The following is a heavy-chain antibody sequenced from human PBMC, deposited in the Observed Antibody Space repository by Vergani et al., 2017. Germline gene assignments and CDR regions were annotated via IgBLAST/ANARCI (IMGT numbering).Heavy chain of an antibody. Sequence: QVQLQESGPGLVKPSETLSLTCTVSGGSISSYYWSWFRQPPGKGLEWIGYIYYSGSTNYNPSLKSRVTISVDTSKNKFSLKLSSVTAADTAVYFCAIVYSSSSNDYYYYMDVWGKGTTVTVSS. CDR1: GGSISSYY. D-gene: IGHD6-6*01. V-gene: IGHV4-59*01. J-gene: IGHJ6*03. CDR2: IYYSGST. CDR3: AIVYSSSSNDYYYYMDV.